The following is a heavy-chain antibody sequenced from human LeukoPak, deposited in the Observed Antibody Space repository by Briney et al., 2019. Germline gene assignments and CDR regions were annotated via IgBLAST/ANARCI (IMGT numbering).Heavy chain of an antibody. CDR2: FYHSGST. V-gene: IGHV4-38-2*01. CDR3: AKAGGWSSSWRNWFDP. D-gene: IGHD6-13*01. CDR1: GYSISSGYY. Sequence: SETLSLTCAVSGYSISSGYYWGWIRQPPGKGREGIGSFYHSGSTYYNPSLKSRVTISVDTSKNQFSLKLSSVTAADTAVYYCAKAGGWSSSWRNWFDPWGQGTLVTVSS. J-gene: IGHJ5*02.